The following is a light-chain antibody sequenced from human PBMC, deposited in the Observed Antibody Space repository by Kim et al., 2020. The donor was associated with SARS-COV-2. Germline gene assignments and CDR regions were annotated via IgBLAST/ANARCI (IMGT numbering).Light chain of an antibody. CDR2: QAS. CDR1: QSVSSW. J-gene: IGKJ1*01. V-gene: IGKV1-5*03. Sequence: DIQMTQSPSTLSASVGDRVTITCRASQSVSSWLAWYQQKPGKAPKVLIYQASTLQSGVPPRFSGSGSGTEFTLTINSLQPDDFATYYCQQYNSYSLTFGQGTKVDIK. CDR3: QQYNSYSLT.